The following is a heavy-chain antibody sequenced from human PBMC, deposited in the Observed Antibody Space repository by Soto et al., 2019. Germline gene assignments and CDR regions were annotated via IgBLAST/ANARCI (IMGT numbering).Heavy chain of an antibody. D-gene: IGHD6-13*01. Sequence: EVQLVESGGGLVQPGGSLRLSCAASGFTFSSYSMNWVRQAPGKGLEWVSYISSSGTTVYYADSVKGRFTISRDNTKNFLYLQLNGLGDDDTAVYYGARDLSGHTSSWYGIVWGQGTLVTVSS. CDR2: ISSSGTTV. CDR3: ARDLSGHTSSWYGIV. V-gene: IGHV3-48*02. CDR1: GFTFSSYS. J-gene: IGHJ4*02.